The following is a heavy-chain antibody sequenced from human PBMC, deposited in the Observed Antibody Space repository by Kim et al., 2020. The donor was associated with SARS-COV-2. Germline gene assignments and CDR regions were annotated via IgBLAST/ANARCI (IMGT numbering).Heavy chain of an antibody. V-gene: IGHV4-30-4*01. J-gene: IGHJ5*02. Sequence: SETLSLTCTVSGASISSGDYYWSWIRQPPGKGLEWIGYIYYSGNTYYNPSLKSRVTISVDTSKNQFSLKLTSVTAADTAVYYCVREDYSNYFDPWGQGTLVTVSS. D-gene: IGHD3-10*01. CDR3: VREDYSNYFDP. CDR2: IYYSGNT. CDR1: GASISSGDYY.